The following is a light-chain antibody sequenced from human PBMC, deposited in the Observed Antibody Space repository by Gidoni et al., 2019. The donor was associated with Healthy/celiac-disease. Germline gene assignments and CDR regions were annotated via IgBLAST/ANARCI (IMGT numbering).Light chain of an antibody. V-gene: IGLV1-40*01. CDR2: GTS. CDR1: SSNIGAGYD. J-gene: IGLJ2*01. CDR3: QSYDSSLSGYVV. Sequence: QSVLTQPPSGSGAPGQRVTISCTGNSSNIGAGYDVHWYQQLPGTAPKLLIYGTSTRPSGVPARFSGSKSGTSASLAITGLQAEDEADYYCQSYDSSLSGYVVFGGGTKLTVL.